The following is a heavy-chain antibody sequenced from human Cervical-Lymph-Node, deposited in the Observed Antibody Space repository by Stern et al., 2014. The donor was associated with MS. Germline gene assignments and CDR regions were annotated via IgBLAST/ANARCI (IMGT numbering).Heavy chain of an antibody. CDR3: AKSYPYYYDSSGEWGYFDL. J-gene: IGHJ2*01. D-gene: IGHD3-22*01. V-gene: IGHV3-30*18. CDR1: GFTFSSYG. Sequence: QVQLVESGGGVVQPGRSLRLSCAASGFTFSSYGMHWVRQAPGKGLEWVAVISYDGSNKYYADSVQGRFTISRDNSKNTLYLQMNSLRAEDTAVYYCAKSYPYYYDSSGEWGYFDLWGRGTLVTVSS. CDR2: ISYDGSNK.